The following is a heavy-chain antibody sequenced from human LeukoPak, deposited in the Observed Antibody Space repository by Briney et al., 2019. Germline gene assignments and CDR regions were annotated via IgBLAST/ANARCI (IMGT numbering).Heavy chain of an antibody. D-gene: IGHD3-10*01. V-gene: IGHV4-59*12. Sequence: SETLSLTCTVSGGSISSYYWSWIRQPPGKGLEWIGYIYYSGSTNYNPSLKSRVAISVDTSKNQFSLKLSSVTAADTAVYYCATGIRTNYYYYYGMDVWGQGTTVTVSS. CDR1: GGSISSYY. CDR2: IYYSGST. CDR3: ATGIRTNYYYYYGMDV. J-gene: IGHJ6*02.